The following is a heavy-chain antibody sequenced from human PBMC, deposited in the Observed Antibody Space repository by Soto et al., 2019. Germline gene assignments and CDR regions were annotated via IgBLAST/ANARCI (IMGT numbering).Heavy chain of an antibody. CDR2: INPSGGST. D-gene: IGHD3-3*01. J-gene: IGHJ3*02. V-gene: IGHV1-46*03. CDR3: ASGDFWSGYQAGAFDI. CDR1: GYTFTSYY. Sequence: QVQLVQSGAEVKKSGASVKVSCKASGYTFTSYYMHWVRQAPGQGLEWMGIINPSGGSTSYAQKFQGRVTITRDTSTSTVYMELSSLRSEDTAVYYCASGDFWSGYQAGAFDIWGQGTMVTVSS.